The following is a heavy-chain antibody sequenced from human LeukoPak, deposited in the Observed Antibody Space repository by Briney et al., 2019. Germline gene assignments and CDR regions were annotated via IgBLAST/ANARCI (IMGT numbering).Heavy chain of an antibody. V-gene: IGHV4-59*08. Sequence: SETLSLTCTVSGDSVSSYYWNWIRQPPGKGLEWIGYIYYSGSTNYNPSLKSRVTISVDTSKNQFSLKLSSVTAADTAVYYCARGRKVTTRGGNWFDPWGQGTLVTVSS. D-gene: IGHD4-11*01. CDR1: GDSVSSYY. J-gene: IGHJ5*02. CDR3: ARGRKVTTRGGNWFDP. CDR2: IYYSGST.